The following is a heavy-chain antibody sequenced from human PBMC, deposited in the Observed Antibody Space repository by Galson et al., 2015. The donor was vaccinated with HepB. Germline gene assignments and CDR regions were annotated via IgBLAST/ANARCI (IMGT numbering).Heavy chain of an antibody. CDR3: ATVAGPNPRWQWPFDP. J-gene: IGHJ5*02. CDR2: VDPEDGET. Sequence: VKVSCKVSGYTFTDYYMHWVQQAPGKGLEWMGLVDPEDGETIYAEKFQGRVTITADTSTDTAYMELSSLRSEDTAVYYCATVAGPNPRWQWPFDPWGQGTLVTVSS. V-gene: IGHV1-69-2*01. D-gene: IGHD6-19*01. CDR1: GYTFTDYY.